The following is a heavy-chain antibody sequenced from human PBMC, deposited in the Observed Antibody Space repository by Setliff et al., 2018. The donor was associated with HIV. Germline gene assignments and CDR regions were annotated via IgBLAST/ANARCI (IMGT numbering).Heavy chain of an antibody. J-gene: IGHJ3*02. CDR1: GGSISSTAYY. CDR2: IYYSGSS. V-gene: IGHV4-39*02. CDR3: ARDRGGYSGYVDI. D-gene: IGHD5-12*01. Sequence: SETLSLTCTVSGGSISSTAYYWDWIRQPPGKGLEWIGTIYYSGSSYYNPSLKSRLTISVDTSKNHFSLKLNSVTAADTAVYYCARDRGGYSGYVDIWGQGTMVTVSS.